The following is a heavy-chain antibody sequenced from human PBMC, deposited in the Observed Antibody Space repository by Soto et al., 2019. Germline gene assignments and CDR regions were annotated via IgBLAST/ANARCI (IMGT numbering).Heavy chain of an antibody. V-gene: IGHV3-23*01. J-gene: IGHJ4*02. Sequence: GSLRLSCAASGFTFSSYAMSWVRQAPDKGLEWVSAISDSGGSTYYADSVKGRFTISRDNSKNTLYLQMNSLRAEDTAVYYCAKGSRIAVAGDYWGQGTLVTVSS. CDR2: ISDSGGST. CDR1: GFTFSSYA. CDR3: AKGSRIAVAGDY. D-gene: IGHD6-19*01.